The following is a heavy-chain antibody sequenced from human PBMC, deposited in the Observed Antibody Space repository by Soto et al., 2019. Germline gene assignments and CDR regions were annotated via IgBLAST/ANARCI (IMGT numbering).Heavy chain of an antibody. Sequence: SVKVSCKASGGTFSSYAISWVRQAPGQGVEWMGGIIPIFGTANYAQKFQGRVTNTADKSTSTAYIELSSLRSEDTAVYYCARRPGGYDYGWGSWDYWGQGTLVTVSS. CDR1: GGTFSSYA. D-gene: IGHD3-16*01. CDR3: ARRPGGYDYGWGSWDY. CDR2: IIPIFGTA. V-gene: IGHV1-69*06. J-gene: IGHJ4*02.